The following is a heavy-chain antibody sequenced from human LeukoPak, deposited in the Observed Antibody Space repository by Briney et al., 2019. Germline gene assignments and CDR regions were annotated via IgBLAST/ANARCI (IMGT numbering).Heavy chain of an antibody. J-gene: IGHJ4*02. CDR1: GFTFSSYA. CDR2: ISGSGGST. CDR3: AKAQILVTELLFDY. V-gene: IGHV3-23*01. Sequence: GGSLRLSCAASGFTFSSYAMSWVRQAPGKGLEWVSAISGSGGSTYYADSVKGRFTISRDNSKNTLYLHINSLRAEDTAVYYFAKAQILVTELLFDYWGQGTLVTVSS. D-gene: IGHD2-21*02.